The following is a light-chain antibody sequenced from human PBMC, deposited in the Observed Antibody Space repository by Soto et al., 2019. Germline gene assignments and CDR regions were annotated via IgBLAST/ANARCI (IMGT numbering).Light chain of an antibody. Sequence: DIQMTQFPSSLSASVGDRVTITCRASQGIRNDLGWYQQKPGKAPKRLIYAASSLQSGVPSMFSGSGSGTEFPLAISSLQPEDSATFYCLHHSTYPLTFGQGTKVEIK. CDR2: AAS. V-gene: IGKV1-17*01. J-gene: IGKJ1*01. CDR3: LHHSTYPLT. CDR1: QGIRND.